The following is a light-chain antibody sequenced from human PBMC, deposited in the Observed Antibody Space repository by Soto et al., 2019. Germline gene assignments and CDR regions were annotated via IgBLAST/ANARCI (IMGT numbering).Light chain of an antibody. CDR1: SSNIGAGSD. V-gene: IGLV1-40*01. Sequence: QSVLTQPPSVSGAPGQRVTISCTGSSSNIGAGSDVHWYQQLPGTAPKLLIYGSDNRPSGVPDRFSGSKSGTSASLAISGLRSEDEADYYCAAWDDSLSGRYVFGTGTKVTVL. CDR2: GSD. J-gene: IGLJ1*01. CDR3: AAWDDSLSGRYV.